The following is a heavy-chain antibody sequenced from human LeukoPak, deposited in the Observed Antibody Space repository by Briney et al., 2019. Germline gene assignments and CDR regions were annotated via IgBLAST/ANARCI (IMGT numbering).Heavy chain of an antibody. CDR3: ARDRRGYYGSGSGNHAFDI. J-gene: IGHJ3*02. Sequence: GGPLRLSCAASGFTFSRYSMNWVRQAPGKGLEWVSSISSSSSYIYYADSVKGRFTISRDNAKHSLYLQMNSLRAEDTAVYYCARDRRGYYGSGSGNHAFDIWGQGTMVTVSS. V-gene: IGHV3-21*01. D-gene: IGHD3-10*01. CDR1: GFTFSRYS. CDR2: ISSSSSYI.